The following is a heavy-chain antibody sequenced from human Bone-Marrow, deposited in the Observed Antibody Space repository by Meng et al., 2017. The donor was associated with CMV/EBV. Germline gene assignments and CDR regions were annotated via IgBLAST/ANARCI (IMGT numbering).Heavy chain of an antibody. Sequence: GESLKISCAASGFTFSSYWMHWVRQTPGKGLVWVSRINSDGSSTSYADSVKGRFTISRDNAKNTLYLQMNSRRAEDTAVYYCIRGGDFNYWGQGTLVTVSS. D-gene: IGHD2-21*01. CDR2: INSDGSST. CDR1: GFTFSSYW. J-gene: IGHJ4*02. CDR3: IRGGDFNY. V-gene: IGHV3-74*01.